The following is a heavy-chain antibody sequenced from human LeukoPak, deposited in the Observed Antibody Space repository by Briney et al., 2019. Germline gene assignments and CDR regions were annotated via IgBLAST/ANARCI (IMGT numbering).Heavy chain of an antibody. CDR1: GFSFSNYS. Sequence: SGGSLRLSCTASGFSFSNYSMNWVRQAPGKGLEWVSFIRGSSSSTYYADSVKGRFTISRDNAKNSLYLQMNSLRAEDTAVYYCARGDFWSGFDPWGQGTLVTVSS. J-gene: IGHJ5*02. D-gene: IGHD3-3*01. V-gene: IGHV3-48*04. CDR2: IRGSSSST. CDR3: ARGDFWSGFDP.